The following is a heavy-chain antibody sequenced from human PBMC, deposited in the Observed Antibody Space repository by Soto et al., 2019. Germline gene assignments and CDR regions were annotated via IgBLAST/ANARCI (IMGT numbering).Heavy chain of an antibody. CDR1: GFTFGDYA. J-gene: IGHJ4*02. CDR3: AKCRGQWLVTPVDY. V-gene: IGHV3-9*01. Sequence: SLRLSCAASGFTFGDYAMHWVRQAPGKGLEWVLGISWNSGSIGYADSVKGRFTISRDNAKNSLYLQMNSLRAEDTALYYCAKCRGQWLVTPVDYRGKGTRVTVSS. D-gene: IGHD6-19*01. CDR2: ISWNSGSI.